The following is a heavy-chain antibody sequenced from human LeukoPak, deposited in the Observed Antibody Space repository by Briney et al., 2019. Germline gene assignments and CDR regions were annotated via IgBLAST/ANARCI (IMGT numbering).Heavy chain of an antibody. CDR1: GGTFSSYA. J-gene: IGHJ5*02. Sequence: ASVKVSCKASGGTFSSYAISWVRQAPGQGLEWMGRIIPILGIANYAQKFQGRVTITADKSTSTAYMELSSLRSEDTAVYYCARQSTSPNWFDLWGQGTLVTVSS. CDR3: ARQSTSPNWFDL. CDR2: IIPILGIA. V-gene: IGHV1-69*04. D-gene: IGHD2-2*01.